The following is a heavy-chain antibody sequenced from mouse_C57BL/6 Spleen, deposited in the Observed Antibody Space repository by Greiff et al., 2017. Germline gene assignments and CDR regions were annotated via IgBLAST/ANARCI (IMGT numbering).Heavy chain of an antibody. D-gene: IGHD1-1*01. CDR3: ARGDTTVVAPYYVDY. V-gene: IGHV1-80*01. Sequence: QVQLQQSGAELVKPGASVKISCKASGYAFSSYWMNWVKQRPGKGLAWIGQIYPGDGDTNYNGKFTGKATLTADKSSSTAYMQHSSLTSEDSSVYFGARGDTTVVAPYYVDYWGQGTTLTGSS. J-gene: IGHJ2*01. CDR1: GYAFSSYW. CDR2: IYPGDGDT.